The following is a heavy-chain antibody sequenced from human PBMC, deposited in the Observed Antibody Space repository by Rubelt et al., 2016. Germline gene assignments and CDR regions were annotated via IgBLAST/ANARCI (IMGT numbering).Heavy chain of an antibody. Sequence: LVQPGGSLRLSCAASGFTFSSYSMSWVRQAPGKGLEWVSAISGSSEHTVYADSVKGRFTISRDNSKNTLYLQMNSLRVEDTAVYYCARESKVGATGFFDYWSQGTLVTVSS. CDR3: ARESKVGATGFFDY. CDR2: ISGSSEHT. D-gene: IGHD1-26*01. V-gene: IGHV3-23*01. CDR1: GFTFSSYS. J-gene: IGHJ4*02.